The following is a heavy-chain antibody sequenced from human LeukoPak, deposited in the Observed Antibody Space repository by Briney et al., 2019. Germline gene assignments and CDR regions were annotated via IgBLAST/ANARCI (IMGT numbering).Heavy chain of an antibody. CDR1: GGSISSSSYY. Sequence: PSETLSLTCTVSGGSISSSSYYWGWIRQPPGKGLEWIGEIDHSGSSNYNPSLKSRATISVDTSKNQFSLKVNSVTAADTAVYYCARREVVDTAMVGDFWGQGSLVTVSS. CDR2: IDHSGSS. CDR3: ARREVVDTAMVGDF. D-gene: IGHD5-18*01. J-gene: IGHJ4*02. V-gene: IGHV4-39*07.